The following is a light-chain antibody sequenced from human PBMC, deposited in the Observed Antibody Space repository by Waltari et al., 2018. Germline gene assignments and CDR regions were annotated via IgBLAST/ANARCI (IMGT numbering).Light chain of an antibody. J-gene: IGKJ3*01. V-gene: IGKV3-20*01. CDR1: QTVSSNY. CDR2: GTS. Sequence: EIVLTQSPGTLSLSPGERGTLSYRASQTVSSNYLAWYQHKPGRAPRLLISGTSYRVAGGPDRFSGSGAGTEFILTIARLEPEDFATYYCQWYGGSPPFTFGPGTKVDLK. CDR3: QWYGGSPPFT.